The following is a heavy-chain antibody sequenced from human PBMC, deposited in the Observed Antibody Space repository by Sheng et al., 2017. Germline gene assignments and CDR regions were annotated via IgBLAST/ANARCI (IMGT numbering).Heavy chain of an antibody. V-gene: IGHV4-38-2*02. Sequence: QVQLQESGPGLVKPSETLSLTCTVSGYSISSGYYWGWIRQPPGKGLEWIGSIYHSGSTYYNPSLKSRVTISVDTSKNQFSLKLSSVTAADTAVYYCATGYQLLYPSFDYWGQGTLGHRLL. D-gene: IGHD2-2*02. CDR2: IYHSGST. CDR1: GYSISSGYY. J-gene: IGHJ4*02. CDR3: ATGYQLLYPSFDY.